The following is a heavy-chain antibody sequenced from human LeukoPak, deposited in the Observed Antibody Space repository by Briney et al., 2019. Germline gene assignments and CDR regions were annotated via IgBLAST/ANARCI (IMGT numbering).Heavy chain of an antibody. Sequence: GGSLRLSCAASGFTFSDYYMSWIHQAPGKGLEWVSYISSSGSTIYYADSVKGRFTISRDNAKNSLYLQMNSLRAEDTAVYYCARDDWSDGGNWFDPWGQGTLVTVSS. CDR1: GFTFSDYY. CDR3: ARDDWSDGGNWFDP. CDR2: ISSSGSTI. V-gene: IGHV3-11*04. J-gene: IGHJ5*02. D-gene: IGHD1-1*01.